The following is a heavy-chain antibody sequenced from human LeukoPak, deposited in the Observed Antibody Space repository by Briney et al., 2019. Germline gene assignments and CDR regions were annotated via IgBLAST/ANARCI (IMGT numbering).Heavy chain of an antibody. Sequence: PSETLSLTCVVSGGSISSSYWWSWVRQPPGKGLEWIGEIYHSGSTNYNPSLKSRVSISVDNSRNQFSLRLSSVTAADTAVYYCARAPGSSWYRVYFQHWGQGTLVTVSS. CDR3: ARAPGSSWYRVYFQH. V-gene: IGHV4-4*02. J-gene: IGHJ1*01. CDR1: GGSISSSYW. D-gene: IGHD6-13*01. CDR2: IYHSGST.